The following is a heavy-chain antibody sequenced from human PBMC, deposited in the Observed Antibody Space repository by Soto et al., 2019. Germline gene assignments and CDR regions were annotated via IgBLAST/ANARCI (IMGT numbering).Heavy chain of an antibody. CDR2: TYYRSKWYN. D-gene: IGHD2-8*01. CDR3: TRLIGNSWLDS. J-gene: IGHJ5*01. V-gene: IGHV6-1*01. Sequence: QVQLQQSGPGLVRPSQTLSLTCAISGDSVSTNDATWDWIRQSPSRGLEWLGRTYYRSKWYNDYAESVKGRITSNPDTFNNQLSLHLNSVTPDDTAVYYCTRLIGNSWLDSWGQGTLVTVSS. CDR1: GDSVSTNDAT.